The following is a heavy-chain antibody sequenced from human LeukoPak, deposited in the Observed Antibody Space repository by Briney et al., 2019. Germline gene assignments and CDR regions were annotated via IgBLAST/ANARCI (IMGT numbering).Heavy chain of an antibody. CDR3: AKALKIGIAARRVHGAFYI. V-gene: IGHV3-23*01. CDR2: ISGSGGST. Sequence: GGSLRLSCGASGFTFSSYAMSWVRQAPRKGLEWVSAISGSGGSTYYADSVKGRFTISRDNSKNTLYLQMNSLRAEDTAVYYCAKALKIGIAARRVHGAFYIWGQGTMVTVSS. D-gene: IGHD6-6*01. CDR1: GFTFSSYA. J-gene: IGHJ3*02.